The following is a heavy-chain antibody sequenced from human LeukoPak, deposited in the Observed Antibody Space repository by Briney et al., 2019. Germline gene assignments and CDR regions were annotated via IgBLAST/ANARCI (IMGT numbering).Heavy chain of an antibody. D-gene: IGHD3-22*01. CDR2: ISSSGSTI. V-gene: IGHV3-48*03. CDR1: GFTFSSYE. CDR3: ARDSGDSSGYYYDY. Sequence: GGSLRLSCAASGFTFSSYEMNWVRQAPGKGLEWVSYISSSGSTIYYADSVKGRFTISRDNAKNTLYLQMNSLRAEDTAVYYRARDSGDSSGYYYDYWGQGTLVTVSS. J-gene: IGHJ4*02.